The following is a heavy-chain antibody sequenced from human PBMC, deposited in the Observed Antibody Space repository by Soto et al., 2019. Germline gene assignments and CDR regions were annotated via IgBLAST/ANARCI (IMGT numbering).Heavy chain of an antibody. CDR2: IYYSGST. Sequence: QVQLQESGPGLVKPSETLSLTCTVSGGSVSSGSYYWSWIRQPPGKGLEWIGYIYYSGSTNYNPPLKSRVTISVDTSKNQFSLKLSSVTAADTAVYYCARGAMVRGVIGYYYGMDVWGQGTTVTVSS. J-gene: IGHJ6*02. V-gene: IGHV4-61*01. CDR1: GGSVSSGSYY. D-gene: IGHD3-10*01. CDR3: ARGAMVRGVIGYYYGMDV.